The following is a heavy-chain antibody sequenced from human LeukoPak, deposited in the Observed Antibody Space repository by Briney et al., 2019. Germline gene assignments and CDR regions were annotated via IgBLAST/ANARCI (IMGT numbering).Heavy chain of an antibody. D-gene: IGHD3-22*01. CDR3: AKYFLVHYYDNAAFDI. V-gene: IGHV3-53*01. CDR1: GFTVSSNY. J-gene: IGHJ3*02. CDR2: IYSGGST. Sequence: GGSLRLSCAASGFTVSSNYMSWVRQAPGKGLEWVSVIYSGGSTYYADSVKGRFTISSDNSKNTLYLQMNSLRAEDTAVYYCAKYFLVHYYDNAAFDIWGQGTMVTVSS.